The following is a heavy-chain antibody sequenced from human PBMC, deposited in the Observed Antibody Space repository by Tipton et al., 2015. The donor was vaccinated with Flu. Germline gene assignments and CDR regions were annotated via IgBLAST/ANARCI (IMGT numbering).Heavy chain of an antibody. CDR1: GGSFSGYY. V-gene: IGHV4-34*01. CDR2: INHSGST. D-gene: IGHD2-15*01. CDR3: ASVRRIGSGYCSGGSCYPQRGNDY. Sequence: TLSLTCAVYGGSFSGYYWSWIRQPPGKGLEWIGEINHSGSTNYNPSLKSRVTISVDTSKNQFSLKLSSVTAADTAVYYCASVRRIGSGYCSGGSCYPQRGNDYWGQGTLVTVSS. J-gene: IGHJ4*02.